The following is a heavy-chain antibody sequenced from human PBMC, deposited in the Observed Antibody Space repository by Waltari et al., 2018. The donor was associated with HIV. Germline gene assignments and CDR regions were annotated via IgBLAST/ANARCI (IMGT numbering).Heavy chain of an antibody. CDR1: GFIFSTYW. CDR3: VTGGGSTGVGDN. Sequence: EVQLVESGGGLVQSGKSLRLSCAASGFIFSTYWMTWVRKAPGKGREGVATINQEGSDKYYVDSVKGRFTISRKNAKKSLYLQMSSLRAEDSAVYYCVTGGGSTGVGDNWGQGGLVTVSS. V-gene: IGHV3-7*01. D-gene: IGHD3-16*01. J-gene: IGHJ4*02. CDR2: INQEGSDK.